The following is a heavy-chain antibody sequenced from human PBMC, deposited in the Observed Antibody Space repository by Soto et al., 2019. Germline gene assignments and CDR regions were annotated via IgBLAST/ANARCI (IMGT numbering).Heavy chain of an antibody. Sequence: ASVKVSCKASGHTFTSYVIHWVRQAPGQGLEWMGWINADNGNTKYSQNFQGRVTITRDTSASTAYMELSSLRSEDTAVYYCARSIGPGWFDPWGQGTLVTVSS. CDR1: GHTFTSYV. V-gene: IGHV1-3*01. CDR2: INADNGNT. J-gene: IGHJ5*02. CDR3: ARSIGPGWFDP.